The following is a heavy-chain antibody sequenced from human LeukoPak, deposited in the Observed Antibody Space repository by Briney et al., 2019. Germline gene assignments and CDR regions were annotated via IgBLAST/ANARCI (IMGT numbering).Heavy chain of an antibody. CDR2: IYHSGST. V-gene: IGHV4-38-2*02. J-gene: IGHJ5*02. CDR1: VYSISSGYY. CDR3: ARSAATGTHNWFDP. D-gene: IGHD6-13*01. Sequence: PSETLSLTCTVSVYSISSGYYWGWIRQPPGKGLEWIGSIYHSGSTYYNPSLKSRVTISVDTSKNQFSLKLSSVTAADKAVYYCARSAATGTHNWFDPWGQGTLVTVSS.